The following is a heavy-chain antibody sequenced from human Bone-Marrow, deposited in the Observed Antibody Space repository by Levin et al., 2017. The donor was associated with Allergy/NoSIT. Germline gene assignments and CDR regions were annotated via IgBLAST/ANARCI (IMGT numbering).Heavy chain of an antibody. CDR2: ISGNGVRT. J-gene: IGHJ1*01. CDR3: AKPHPGPGGSYLFQH. Sequence: GESLKISCAGSGFTFSSYAMSWVRQAPGQGLEWVSTISGNGVRTYYADSVKGRFTISRDNSKNTLYLQMNSLRAEDTAVYYCAKPHPGPGGSYLFQHWGQGTLVTVSS. CDR1: GFTFSSYA. D-gene: IGHD1-26*01. V-gene: IGHV3-23*01.